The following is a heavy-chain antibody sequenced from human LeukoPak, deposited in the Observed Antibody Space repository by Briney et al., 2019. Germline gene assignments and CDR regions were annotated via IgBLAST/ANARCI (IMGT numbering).Heavy chain of an antibody. CDR2: ISYDGSKK. V-gene: IGHV3-30*07. CDR3: TRSGRGAFFKAYFDY. J-gene: IGHJ4*02. Sequence: GGSLRLSCAASGLTFNTYAMHWVRQAPGKGLEWVAVISYDGSKKFYADSVKGRFTISRDKLNDMLYLQMSSLRDDDTGVYYCTRSGRGAFFKAYFDYWGQGTLVTVSS. CDR1: GLTFNTYA. D-gene: IGHD2/OR15-2a*01.